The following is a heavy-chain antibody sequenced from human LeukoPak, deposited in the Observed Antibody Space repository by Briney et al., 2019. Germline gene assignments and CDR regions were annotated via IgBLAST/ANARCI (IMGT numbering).Heavy chain of an antibody. Sequence: PGGSLRLSCAASGFTFSSYAMHWVRQAPGKGLEWVAVISYDGSNKYYADSVKGRFTISRDNSKNTLYLQMNSLRAEDTAVYYCAREGGPFDWLVPERPFDYWGQGTLVTVSS. V-gene: IGHV3-30-3*01. CDR3: AREGGPFDWLVPERPFDY. D-gene: IGHD3-9*01. CDR1: GFTFSSYA. J-gene: IGHJ4*02. CDR2: ISYDGSNK.